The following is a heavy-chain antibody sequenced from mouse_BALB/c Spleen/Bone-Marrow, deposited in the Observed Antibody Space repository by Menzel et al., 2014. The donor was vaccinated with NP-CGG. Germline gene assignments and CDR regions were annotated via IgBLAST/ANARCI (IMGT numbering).Heavy chain of an antibody. D-gene: IGHD4-1*01. J-gene: IGHJ2*01. CDR3: ARNPVGRNYFDY. V-gene: IGHV2-2*02. Sequence: VQLVESGPGLVQPSQRLSITCTVSGFSFPNYGVHWVRQSPGKGLEWLGVIWSGGSTDYNAAFISRPSISKDNSKSQVFFKMNSLLVNDTAIYYCARNPVGRNYFDYWGQGTTLTVSS. CDR1: GFSFPNYG. CDR2: IWSGGST.